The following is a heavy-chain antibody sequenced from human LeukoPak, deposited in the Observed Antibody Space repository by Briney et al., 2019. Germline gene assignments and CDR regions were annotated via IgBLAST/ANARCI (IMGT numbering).Heavy chain of an antibody. J-gene: IGHJ5*02. D-gene: IGHD3-10*01. Sequence: SETLSLTCTVSGGSISSYYWSWIRQPAGEGLEWIGRIYTSGSTNYNPSLKSRVTMSVDTSTNQFSLKLSSVTAADTAVYYCARGDYYGSENWFDPWGQGTLVTVSS. CDR2: IYTSGST. CDR1: GGSISSYY. CDR3: ARGDYYGSENWFDP. V-gene: IGHV4-4*07.